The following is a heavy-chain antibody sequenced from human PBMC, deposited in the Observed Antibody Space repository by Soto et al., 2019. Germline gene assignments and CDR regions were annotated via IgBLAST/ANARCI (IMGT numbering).Heavy chain of an antibody. J-gene: IGHJ4*01. Sequence: ASVKVSCKASGYTFTSYGISWVRQAPGQGLEWMGWISAYNGNTNYAQKLQGRVTMTTDTSTSTAYMELRSLRSDDTAVYYCARDSPGGNVLLWFGELYYWAQGTLVTVSS. D-gene: IGHD3-10*01. V-gene: IGHV1-18*01. CDR2: ISAYNGNT. CDR3: ARDSPGGNVLLWFGELYY. CDR1: GYTFTSYG.